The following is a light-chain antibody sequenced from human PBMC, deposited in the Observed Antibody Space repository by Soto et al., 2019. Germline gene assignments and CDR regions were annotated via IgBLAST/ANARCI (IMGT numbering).Light chain of an antibody. V-gene: IGLV2-11*01. CDR3: SSFAGSYTHV. CDR1: NSDVGGYNY. Sequence: QSVLTQPRSVSGPPGQAVTFSCTGTNSDVGGYNYVSWYQQNPDKAPKLIIYDVTKRPSGVPDRFSGSKSGNTASLTISGLQAEDEADYFCSSFAGSYTHVFGTGTKVTVL. J-gene: IGLJ1*01. CDR2: DVT.